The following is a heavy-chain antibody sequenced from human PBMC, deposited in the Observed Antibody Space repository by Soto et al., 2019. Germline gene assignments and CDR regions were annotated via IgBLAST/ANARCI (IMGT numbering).Heavy chain of an antibody. D-gene: IGHD7-27*01. CDR1: GFTFSSYA. Sequence: EVQLLESGGGLVQPGGSLRLSYAAPGFTFSSYAMSWVRQPPGKGLEWVSAISGGGGNTYYADSVKGRFTISRDNSKNTLYRQMNSLRAEATAVYYCEKDTANWGLRFDYWGQGTLVTVSS. CDR3: EKDTANWGLRFDY. J-gene: IGHJ4*02. CDR2: ISGGGGNT. V-gene: IGHV3-23*01.